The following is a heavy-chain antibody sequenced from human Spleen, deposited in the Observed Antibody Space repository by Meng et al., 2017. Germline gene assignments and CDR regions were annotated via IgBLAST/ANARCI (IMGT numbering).Heavy chain of an antibody. Sequence: QSQLQQSRSGLVKPPPTPSLTCTVPGGSISSGDYYWSWIRQPPGKGLEWIGYIYNSGSTYYNPSLKSRVTISVDTSKNQFSLKLRFVTAADTAVYYCAREGRSHQVGVSVYWGQGNLVTVSS. CDR1: GGSISSGDYY. CDR2: IYNSGST. D-gene: IGHD2-21*01. V-gene: IGHV4-30-4*01. J-gene: IGHJ4*02. CDR3: AREGRSHQVGVSVY.